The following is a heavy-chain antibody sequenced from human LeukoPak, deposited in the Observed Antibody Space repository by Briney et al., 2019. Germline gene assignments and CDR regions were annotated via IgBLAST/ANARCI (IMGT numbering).Heavy chain of an antibody. CDR1: GYTFTSYY. CDR3: ARDLPTMVRGNYYYYGMDV. Sequence: RASVKVSCKASGYTFTSYYTHWVRQAPGQGLEWMGIINPSGGSTSYAQKFQGRVTMTRDTSTSTVYMGLSSLRSEDTAVYYCARDLPTMVRGNYYYYGMDVWGQGTTVTVSS. V-gene: IGHV1-46*01. D-gene: IGHD3-10*01. J-gene: IGHJ6*02. CDR2: INPSGGST.